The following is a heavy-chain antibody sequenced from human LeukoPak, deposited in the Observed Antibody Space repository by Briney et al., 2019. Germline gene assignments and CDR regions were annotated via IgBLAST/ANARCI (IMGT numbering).Heavy chain of an antibody. CDR3: ARVVLRFLEWSETNWFDP. CDR1: GFTFSSYG. J-gene: IGHJ5*02. CDR2: IRYDGSNK. Sequence: GGSLRLSCAASGFTFSSYGMHWVRQAPGKGLEWVAFIRYDGSNKYYADSVKGRFTISRDNSKNTLYLQMNSLRVEDTAVYYCARVVLRFLEWSETNWFDPWGRGTLVTVSS. V-gene: IGHV3-30*02. D-gene: IGHD3-3*01.